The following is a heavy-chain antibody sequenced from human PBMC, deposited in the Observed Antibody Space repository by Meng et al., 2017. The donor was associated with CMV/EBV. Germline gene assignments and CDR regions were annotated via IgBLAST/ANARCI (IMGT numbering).Heavy chain of an antibody. CDR2: IIPIFGTA. Sequence: SGGTFSSYAFSWVRQAPGQGLEWMGGIIPIFGTANYAQKFQGRVTITADESTSTAYMELSSLRSEDTAVYYCARDGKSIVGATHFDYWGQGTLVTVSS. J-gene: IGHJ4*02. CDR1: GGTFSSYA. CDR3: ARDGKSIVGATHFDY. D-gene: IGHD1-26*01. V-gene: IGHV1-69*01.